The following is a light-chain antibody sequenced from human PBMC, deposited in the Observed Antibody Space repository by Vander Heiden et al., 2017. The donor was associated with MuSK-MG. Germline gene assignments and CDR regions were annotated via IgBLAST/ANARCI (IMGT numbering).Light chain of an antibody. CDR3: QQYNNWSGT. Sequence: EIVMTQSPATLSVSRGERATLSCRASQSVSSNLAWYQQKPGQAPRLLIYGASSGSGTEFTLTISSLQSEDFAVYYCQQYNNWSGTFGQGTKLEIK. V-gene: IGKV3-15*01. CDR1: QSVSSN. J-gene: IGKJ2*01. CDR2: GAS.